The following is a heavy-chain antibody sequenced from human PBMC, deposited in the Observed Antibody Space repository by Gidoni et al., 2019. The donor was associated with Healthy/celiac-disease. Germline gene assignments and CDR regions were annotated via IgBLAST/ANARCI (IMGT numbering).Heavy chain of an antibody. J-gene: IGHJ6*02. D-gene: IGHD6-13*01. CDR2: IYTSGST. Sequence: QVQLQESGPGLVKPSQTLSLTCTVSGGSISSGSSYWSWIRQPAGKGLEWIGRIYTSGSTNYNPSLKSRVTISVDTSKNQFSLKLSSVTAADTAVYYCARGSSSRGKGMDVWGQGTTVTVSS. CDR3: ARGSSSRGKGMDV. V-gene: IGHV4-61*02. CDR1: GGSISSGSSY.